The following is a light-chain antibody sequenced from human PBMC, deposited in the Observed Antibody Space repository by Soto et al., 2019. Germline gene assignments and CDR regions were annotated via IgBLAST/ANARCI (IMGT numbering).Light chain of an antibody. J-gene: IGKJ1*01. Sequence: EIVLTQSPATLSLSPGERATLSCRASQSVSSYLAWYQQKPGQAPRLLIYDESKRATGIPARFSGSGFGTDYTLTISSLEPEDFAVYYCQQRSKWRTFGQGTKVDI. CDR3: QQRSKWRT. V-gene: IGKV3-11*01. CDR2: DES. CDR1: QSVSSY.